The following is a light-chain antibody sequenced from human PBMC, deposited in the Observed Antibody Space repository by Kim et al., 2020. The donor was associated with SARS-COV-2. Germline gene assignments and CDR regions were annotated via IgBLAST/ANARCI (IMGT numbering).Light chain of an antibody. Sequence: VSNSGSGSSSNIGSNAVNWFQRLPGSAPKLLINRNNQRPSGVPDRFYGSKSGTSASLAISGLQSEDEGDYYCAAWDDSLNGHWVFGGGTKLTVL. CDR2: RNN. J-gene: IGLJ3*02. V-gene: IGLV1-44*01. CDR1: SSNIGSNA. CDR3: AAWDDSLNGHWV.